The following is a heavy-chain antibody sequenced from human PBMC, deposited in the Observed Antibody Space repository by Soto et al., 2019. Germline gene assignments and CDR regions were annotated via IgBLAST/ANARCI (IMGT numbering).Heavy chain of an antibody. CDR3: AKAAYYYDSSGYPPVRAFDI. V-gene: IGHV3-30*18. CDR1: GFTFSSYG. D-gene: IGHD3-22*01. CDR2: ISYDGSNK. Sequence: GGSLRLSCAASGFTFSSYGMHWVRQAPGKGLEWVAVISYDGSNKYYADSVKGRFTISRDNSKNTLYLQMNSLRAEDTAVYYCAKAAYYYDSSGYPPVRAFDIWGQGTMVTVSS. J-gene: IGHJ3*02.